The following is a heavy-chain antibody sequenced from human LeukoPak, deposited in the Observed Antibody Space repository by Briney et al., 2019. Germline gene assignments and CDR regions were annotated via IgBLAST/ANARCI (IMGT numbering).Heavy chain of an antibody. CDR1: GGSISSYY. J-gene: IGHJ6*03. V-gene: IGHV4-59*01. Sequence: SETLSLTCTVSGGSISSYYWSWIRQPPGKGLEWIGYIYYSGSTNYNPSLKSRVTISVDTSKNQFSLKLSSVTAADTAVYYCARVGLPPYYYYYMDVWGKGTTVTVSS. CDR2: IYYSGST. CDR3: ARVGLPPYYYYYMDV. D-gene: IGHD3-16*01.